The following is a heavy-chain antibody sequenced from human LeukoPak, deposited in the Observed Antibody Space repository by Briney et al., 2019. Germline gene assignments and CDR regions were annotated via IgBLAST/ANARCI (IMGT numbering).Heavy chain of an antibody. CDR2: IRYDGSNK. CDR1: GFTFSSYG. Sequence: QPGGSLRLSCAASGFTFSSYGMHWVRQAPGKGLEWVAFIRYDGSNKYYADSVKGRFTISRDNSKNTLYLQMNSLRAEDTAVYYCAKDLGREYQLLIDAFDIWGQGTMVTVSS. D-gene: IGHD2-2*01. CDR3: AKDLGREYQLLIDAFDI. J-gene: IGHJ3*02. V-gene: IGHV3-30*02.